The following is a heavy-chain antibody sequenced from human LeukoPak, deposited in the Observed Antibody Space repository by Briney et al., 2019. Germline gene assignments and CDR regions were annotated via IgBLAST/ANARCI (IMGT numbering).Heavy chain of an antibody. Sequence: GGSLRLSCAVSGFTFTSYWMSWVRQAPGKGLEWVSVISGSGGDTYYADSVKGRFTISGDNSKNTVYLQMNSLRAEDTALYYCAKGGVYGDYYFDYWGQGTLVTVSS. CDR1: GFTFTSYW. V-gene: IGHV3-23*01. D-gene: IGHD4-17*01. J-gene: IGHJ4*02. CDR2: ISGSGGDT. CDR3: AKGGVYGDYYFDY.